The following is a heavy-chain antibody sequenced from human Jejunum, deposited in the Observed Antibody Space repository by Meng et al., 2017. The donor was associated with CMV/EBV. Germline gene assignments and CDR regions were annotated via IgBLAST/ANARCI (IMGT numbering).Heavy chain of an antibody. Sequence: VPCQGSGPGLLRPSEALSLTCSVSGGPLPNYYWNWIRQTAGKGLEWIGRIYTNGRAIYHPSLVSRVTISEDTSKNQFSLRLTSVTAADTAVYYCARSGYYYDTTGYSPFDYWGQGALVTVSS. D-gene: IGHD3-22*01. CDR2: IYTNGRA. CDR1: GGPLPNYY. V-gene: IGHV4-4*07. CDR3: ARSGYYYDTTGYSPFDY. J-gene: IGHJ4*02.